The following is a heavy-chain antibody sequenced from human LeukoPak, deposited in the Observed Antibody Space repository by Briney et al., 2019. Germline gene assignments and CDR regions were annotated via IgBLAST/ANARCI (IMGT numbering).Heavy chain of an antibody. Sequence: GESLRLSCAASGFTFSGYWMRWVRQAPGKGLVWVSRINSDGSSTSYADSVKGRFTISRDNAKNTLYLQMNSLSAEDTAVYYCARWSSSPRQWDYWGQGTLVTVSS. CDR1: GFTFSGYW. CDR2: INSDGSST. V-gene: IGHV3-74*01. J-gene: IGHJ4*02. CDR3: ARWSSSPRQWDY. D-gene: IGHD2-8*01.